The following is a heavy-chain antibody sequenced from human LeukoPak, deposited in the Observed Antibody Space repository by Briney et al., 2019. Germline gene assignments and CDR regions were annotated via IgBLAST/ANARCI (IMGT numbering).Heavy chain of an antibody. CDR1: GYTFTSYD. D-gene: IGHD7-27*01. CDR3: AKGPPNWGYDY. J-gene: IGHJ4*02. Sequence: ASVKVSCKASGYTFTSYDFNWVRQASGQRPEWMGWMSPNSGDTGYAQKFQDRVTMTRNTSISTAYMELSSLRSDDTAVYYCAKGPPNWGYDYWGPGTLVTVSS. CDR2: MSPNSGDT. V-gene: IGHV1-8*01.